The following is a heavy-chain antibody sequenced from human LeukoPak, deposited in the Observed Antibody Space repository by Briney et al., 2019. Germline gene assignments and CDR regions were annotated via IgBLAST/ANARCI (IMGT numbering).Heavy chain of an antibody. CDR1: GGTFSSYV. D-gene: IGHD4-23*01. CDR3: ARGPDYGGNSRMVYYYYYMDV. V-gene: IGHV1-69*05. J-gene: IGHJ6*03. Sequence: SVKVSCKASGGTFSSYVISWVRQAPGQGLEWMGGIIPIFGTANYAQKFQGRVTITTDESTSTAYVELSSLRSEDTAVYYCARGPDYGGNSRMVYYYYYMDVWGKGTTVTVSS. CDR2: IIPIFGTA.